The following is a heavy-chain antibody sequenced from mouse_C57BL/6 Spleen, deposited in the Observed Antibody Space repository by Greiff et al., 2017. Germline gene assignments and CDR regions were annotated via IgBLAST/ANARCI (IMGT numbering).Heavy chain of an antibody. CDR3: ARGWDGFFAY. V-gene: IGHV5-4*03. Sequence: EVKLMESGGGLVKPGGSLKLSCAASGFTFSSYAMSWVRQTPEKRLEWVATISDGGSYTYYPDNVKGRFTISRDNAKNNLYLQRSHLKSDDTAMYYCARGWDGFFAYWGQGTLVTVSA. CDR1: GFTFSSYA. J-gene: IGHJ3*01. CDR2: ISDGGSYT. D-gene: IGHD4-1*01.